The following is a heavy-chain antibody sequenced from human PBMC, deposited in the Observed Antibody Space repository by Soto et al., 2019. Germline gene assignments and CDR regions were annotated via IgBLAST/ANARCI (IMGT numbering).Heavy chain of an antibody. CDR2: IYHSGST. Sequence: KASETLSLTCAVSGGSISSSNWWSWVRQPPGKGLEWIGEIYHSGSTNYNPSLKSRVTISVDKSKNQFSLKLSSVTAADTAVYYCARVGAAARTIADYYYYGMDVWGQGTTVTVS. J-gene: IGHJ6*02. V-gene: IGHV4-4*02. CDR1: GGSISSSNW. D-gene: IGHD6-13*01. CDR3: ARVGAAARTIADYYYYGMDV.